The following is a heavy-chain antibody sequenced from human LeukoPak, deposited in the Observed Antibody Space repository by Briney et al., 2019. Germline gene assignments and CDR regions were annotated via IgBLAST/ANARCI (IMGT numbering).Heavy chain of an antibody. CDR2: IYYSGST. Sequence: PSETLSLTCTVSGGSISSYYWSWIRQPPGKGLEWIGYIYYSGSTNYNPSLKSRVTISVDTSKNQFSLKLSSVTAADTAVYYCAREERGVIAYWGQGTLVTVSS. D-gene: IGHD3-10*01. V-gene: IGHV4-59*01. CDR3: AREERGVIAY. CDR1: GGSISSYY. J-gene: IGHJ4*02.